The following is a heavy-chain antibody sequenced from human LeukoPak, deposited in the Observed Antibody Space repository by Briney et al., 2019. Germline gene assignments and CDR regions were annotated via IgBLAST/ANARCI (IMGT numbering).Heavy chain of an antibody. Sequence: PGGSLRLSCAASGFTFSSYAMHWVRQAPGKGLEWVAVISYDGSNKYYADSVKGRFTISRDNANNSLYLHMNSLRAEDTAVYYCARNPPSGYDSPGDWGQGTLVTVSS. CDR2: ISYDGSNK. CDR3: ARNPPSGYDSPGD. J-gene: IGHJ4*02. V-gene: IGHV3-30*04. CDR1: GFTFSSYA. D-gene: IGHD3-22*01.